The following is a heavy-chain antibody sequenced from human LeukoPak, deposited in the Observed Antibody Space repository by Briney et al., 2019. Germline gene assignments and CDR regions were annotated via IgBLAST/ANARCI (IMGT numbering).Heavy chain of an antibody. V-gene: IGHV3-11*01. CDR3: ARDEEKYYYDSSGYHIPYFDY. CDR2: ISSSGSTI. J-gene: IGHJ4*02. D-gene: IGHD3-22*01. CDR1: GFTFSDYY. Sequence: GGSLRLSCAASGFTFSDYYMSWIRQAPGKGLEWVSYISSSGSTIYYADSVKGRFTISRDNAKNSLYLQMNSLRAEDTAVYYCARDEEKYYYDSSGYHIPYFDYWGQGTLVTVSS.